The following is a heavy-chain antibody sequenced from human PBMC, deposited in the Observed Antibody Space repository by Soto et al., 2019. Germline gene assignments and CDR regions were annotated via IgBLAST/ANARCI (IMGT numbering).Heavy chain of an antibody. V-gene: IGHV4-39*01. CDR2: ISYSGST. Sequence: QLQLQESGPGLVKPSETLSLTCTVSGDFISTSSYYWGWIRQPPGKGLEWIGSISYSGSTYYNPSLKSRVTISVDTSKNQLSLKLSSVTAADTAVYYCAIHAEEWLAPFDYWGQGTLVTVSS. CDR1: GDFISTSSYY. J-gene: IGHJ4*02. D-gene: IGHD6-19*01. CDR3: AIHAEEWLAPFDY.